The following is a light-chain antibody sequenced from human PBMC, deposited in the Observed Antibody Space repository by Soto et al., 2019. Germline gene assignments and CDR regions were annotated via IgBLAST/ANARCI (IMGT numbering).Light chain of an antibody. Sequence: IVLTQSPGTLSLSPGQRATLYCRASQRLSASDIAWYQQKPGQAPKFLIYGVSSRATGIPDRFSGSGSGTDFTLTISRLEPEDFAVYHCQQYGSSPLITFGQGTRLEIK. V-gene: IGKV3-20*01. CDR2: GVS. J-gene: IGKJ5*01. CDR3: QQYGSSPLIT. CDR1: QRLSASD.